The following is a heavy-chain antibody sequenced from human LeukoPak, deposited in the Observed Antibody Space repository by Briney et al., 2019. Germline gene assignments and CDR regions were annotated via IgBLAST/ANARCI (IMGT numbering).Heavy chain of an antibody. CDR1: GYTFTGYY. J-gene: IGHJ4*02. Sequence: ASVKVSCKASGYTFTGYYTHWARQAPGQGLEWMGWINPNSGGTNYAQKFQGRVTMTRDTSISTVYMELSRLRSDDTAVYYCARSPDILTGEKFDYWGQGTLVTVSS. CDR3: ARSPDILTGEKFDY. D-gene: IGHD3-9*01. CDR2: INPNSGGT. V-gene: IGHV1-2*02.